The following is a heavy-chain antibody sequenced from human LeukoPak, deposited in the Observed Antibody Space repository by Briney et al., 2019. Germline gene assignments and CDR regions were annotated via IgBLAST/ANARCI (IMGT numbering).Heavy chain of an antibody. CDR3: ARDRTRIQLWSFWDYYFDY. CDR1: GYTFTNYY. CDR2: INPGGRST. D-gene: IGHD5-18*01. J-gene: IGHJ4*02. Sequence: ASVKVSCKASGYTFTNYYIHWVRQAPGQGLEWMGIINPGGRSTSYAQKFQGRVTMTRDTSTSTVYMELSSLRAEDTAVYYCARDRTRIQLWSFWDYYFDYWGQGTLVTVSS. V-gene: IGHV1-46*01.